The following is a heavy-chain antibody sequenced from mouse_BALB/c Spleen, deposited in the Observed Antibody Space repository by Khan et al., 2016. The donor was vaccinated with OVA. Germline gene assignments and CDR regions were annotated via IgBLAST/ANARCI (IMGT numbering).Heavy chain of an antibody. CDR2: IYPGTGST. Sequence: QVQLKQSGAELVRPGASVKLSCKTSGYTFTSYWMHWVKQRSGQGLEWIGRIYPGTGSTYYNAKFKGKVTLTADKSSSTAYMQISSLKSEDSAVYFWARDNNASYNYAMDYWGQGTSVTVSS. CDR3: ARDNNASYNYAMDY. J-gene: IGHJ4*01. D-gene: IGHD1-1*01. V-gene: IGHV1S132*01. CDR1: GYTFTSYW.